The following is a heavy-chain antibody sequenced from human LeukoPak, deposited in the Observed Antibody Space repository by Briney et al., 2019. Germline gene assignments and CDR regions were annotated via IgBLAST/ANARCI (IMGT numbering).Heavy chain of an antibody. V-gene: IGHV1-18*01. Sequence: ASVTVSCKASGYTFNSYGITCVRQAPGQGLEWVGWISVYNGVTKFAQKVQDRVTMTTDTSTNIAYMELRNLRSDDTAVYYCARVWYPPDAFDFWGQGTMVTVSS. J-gene: IGHJ3*01. D-gene: IGHD6-13*01. CDR2: ISVYNGVT. CDR3: ARVWYPPDAFDF. CDR1: GYTFNSYG.